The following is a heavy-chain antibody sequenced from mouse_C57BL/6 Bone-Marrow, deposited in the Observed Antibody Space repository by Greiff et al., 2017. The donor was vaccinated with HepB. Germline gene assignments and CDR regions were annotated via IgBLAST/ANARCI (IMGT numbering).Heavy chain of an antibody. CDR3: ARDPFYYYGSSPWYFDV. D-gene: IGHD1-1*01. CDR1: GFTFSSYA. Sequence: EVKLMESGGGLVKPGGSLKLSCAASGFTFSSYAMSWVRQTPEKRLEWVATISDSGSYTYYPDNVKGRFTISRDKAKNKLYLQMSHLKSEDTAVYYCARDPFYYYGSSPWYFDVWGTGTTVTVSS. V-gene: IGHV5-4*01. CDR2: ISDSGSYT. J-gene: IGHJ1*03.